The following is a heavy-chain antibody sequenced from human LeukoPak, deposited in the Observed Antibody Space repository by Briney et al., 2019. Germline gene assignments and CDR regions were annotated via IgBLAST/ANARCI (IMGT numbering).Heavy chain of an antibody. D-gene: IGHD1-26*01. CDR2: INPSRGST. CDR3: AFGSGSYSIDY. Sequence: ASVKVSCKASGYTFTSYYMHWVRQAPGQGLDWMGIINPSRGSTSYAQKFQGRVTITRDMSTSTVYIELSSLRSEDTAVYYCAFGSGSYSIDYRGQGTLVSVPS. J-gene: IGHJ4*02. V-gene: IGHV1-46*01. CDR1: GYTFTSYY.